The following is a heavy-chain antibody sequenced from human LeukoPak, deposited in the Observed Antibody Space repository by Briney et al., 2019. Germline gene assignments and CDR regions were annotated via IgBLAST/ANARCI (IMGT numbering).Heavy chain of an antibody. J-gene: IGHJ6*03. Sequence: GGSLRLSCTASAFTFSSSAFHWVRQAPGKGLEWVAVISFDGNNKHYADSVKGRFTVFRDNSRHTLYLQMNSLRAEDTAVYYCAKDGGLLWFGELPRTFYYMDVWGKGTTVTVSS. CDR1: AFTFSSSA. D-gene: IGHD3-10*01. CDR3: AKDGGLLWFGELPRTFYYMDV. CDR2: ISFDGNNK. V-gene: IGHV3-30-3*01.